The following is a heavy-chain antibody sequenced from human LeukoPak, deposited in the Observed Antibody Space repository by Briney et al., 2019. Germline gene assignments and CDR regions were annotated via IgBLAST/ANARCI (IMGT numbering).Heavy chain of an antibody. CDR3: AREDGYCSGGNCYSYFDS. J-gene: IGHJ4*02. CDR2: IKKTGSET. Sequence: PGGSPRLSCAASGFTFSSYGMHWVRQAPGKGLEWVAYIKKTGSETYYVDSVKGRFTITRDNTRNSLFLQMYSLRAEDTAVYFCAREDGYCSGGNCYSYFDSWGQGTLVTVSS. V-gene: IGHV3-7*01. D-gene: IGHD2-15*01. CDR1: GFTFSSYG.